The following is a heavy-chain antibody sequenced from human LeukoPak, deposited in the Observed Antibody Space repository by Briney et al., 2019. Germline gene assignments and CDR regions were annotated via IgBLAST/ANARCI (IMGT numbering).Heavy chain of an antibody. CDR1: GGSISSGDYY. D-gene: IGHD3-22*01. CDR2: IYYSGST. Sequence: SQTLSLTCTVSGGSISSGDYYWSWIRQPPGEGLEWIGYIYYSGSTYYNPSLKSRVTISVDTSKNQFSLKLSSVTAADTAVYYCASGLQYASTAFDIWGQGTMVTVSS. CDR3: ASGLQYASTAFDI. V-gene: IGHV4-30-4*01. J-gene: IGHJ3*02.